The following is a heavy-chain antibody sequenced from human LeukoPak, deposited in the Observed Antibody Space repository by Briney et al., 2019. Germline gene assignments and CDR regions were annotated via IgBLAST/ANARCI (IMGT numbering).Heavy chain of an antibody. Sequence: GGSLRLSCAASGFTFSSYWMSWVRQAPGKGLEWVANIKQDGSEKYYVDSVKGRFTISRDNAKNSLYLQMNSLRAEDTAVYYCARDHGGAKEDYYFDYWGQGTLVTVSS. CDR1: GFTFSSYW. CDR3: ARDHGGAKEDYYFDY. V-gene: IGHV3-7*01. J-gene: IGHJ4*02. D-gene: IGHD3-16*01. CDR2: IKQDGSEK.